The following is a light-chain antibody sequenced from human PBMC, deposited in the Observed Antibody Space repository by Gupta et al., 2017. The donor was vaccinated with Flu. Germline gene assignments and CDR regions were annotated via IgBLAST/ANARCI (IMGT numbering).Light chain of an antibody. CDR1: SSIFGSNF. CDR2: ENN. CDR3: GTWDSTRSAGGL. V-gene: IGLV1-51*02. Sequence: QSVLTQPPSVSAAPGQKVTISCSGGSSIFGSNFVSWHQQLPGTAPKLLIYENNKRPSGRPDRVSGSKSGTSATLAITGLQTGDEADYYCGTWDSTRSAGGLFGGGTKLTVL. J-gene: IGLJ3*02.